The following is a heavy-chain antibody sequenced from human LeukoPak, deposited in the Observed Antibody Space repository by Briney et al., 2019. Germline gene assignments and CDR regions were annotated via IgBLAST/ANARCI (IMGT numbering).Heavy chain of an antibody. CDR2: IYYSGST. J-gene: IGHJ5*02. CDR3: ASEDYDILTGYYL. CDR1: GVAISSTSYY. V-gene: IGHV4-39*01. Sequence: SETLSLTCTVSGVAISSTSYYWGWIRQPPGKGLEWIGSIYYSGSTYYNPSLKSRVTISVDTSKNQFSLKLSSVTAADTAVYYCASEDYDILTGYYLWGQGTLVTVSS. D-gene: IGHD3-9*01.